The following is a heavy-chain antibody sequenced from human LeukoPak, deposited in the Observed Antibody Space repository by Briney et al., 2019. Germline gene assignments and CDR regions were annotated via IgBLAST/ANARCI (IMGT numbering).Heavy chain of an antibody. CDR3: ARSPTVFLWFGEGKKGFHP. CDR2: MNPNSGNT. D-gene: IGHD3-10*01. Sequence: GASVKVSCKASGYTFTSYDINWVRQATGQGLEWMGWMNPNSGNTGYAQKFQGRVTMTRNTSISTAYMELSSLRSEDTAVYYCARSPTVFLWFGEGKKGFHPWGQGTLVTVSS. V-gene: IGHV1-8*01. J-gene: IGHJ5*02. CDR1: GYTFTSYD.